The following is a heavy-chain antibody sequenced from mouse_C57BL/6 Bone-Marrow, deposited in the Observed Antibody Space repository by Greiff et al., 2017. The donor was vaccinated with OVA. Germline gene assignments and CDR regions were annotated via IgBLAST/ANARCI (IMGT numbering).Heavy chain of an antibody. Sequence: QVQLQQSGAELVRPGTSVKVSCKASGYAFTNYLIEWVKQRPGQGLEWIGVINPGSGGTNYNEKFKGKATLTADKSSSTAYMQLSSLTSEDSAVYFCARVQAAYSSVFAYWGQGTLVTVSA. J-gene: IGHJ3*01. CDR3: ARVQAAYSSVFAY. D-gene: IGHD1-1*01. CDR2: INPGSGGT. CDR1: GYAFTNYL. V-gene: IGHV1-54*01.